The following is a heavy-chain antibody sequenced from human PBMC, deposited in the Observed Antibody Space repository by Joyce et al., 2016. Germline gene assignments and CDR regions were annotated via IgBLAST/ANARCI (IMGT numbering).Heavy chain of an antibody. Sequence: EVQLVESGGGLVKPGGSLRLSCAASGFTFSSYSMSWVRQAPGEGLEWFVSLSSSRSYIKYTDSVKGLFTISRDNAKNSLYLQMNSLRVEDTAVYYCARSSYTNGIFDYWGKGTLVTVSS. D-gene: IGHD2-8*01. CDR2: LSSSRSYI. CDR3: ARSSYTNGIFDY. V-gene: IGHV3-21*01. CDR1: GFTFSSYS. J-gene: IGHJ4*02.